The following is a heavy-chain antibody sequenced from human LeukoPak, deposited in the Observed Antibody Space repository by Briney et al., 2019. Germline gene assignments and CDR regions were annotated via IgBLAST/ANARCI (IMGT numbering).Heavy chain of an antibody. Sequence: GASVKVSCKASGYTFTSYDINWVRQATGQGLEWMGWMNPNSGNTGYAQKFQGRVTMTRNTSISTAYMELSSLRSEDTAVYYCARGLDGPAYSSSWAKNYYYYYGMDVWGQGTTITVSS. D-gene: IGHD6-13*01. CDR1: GYTFTSYD. CDR3: ARGLDGPAYSSSWAKNYYYYYGMDV. V-gene: IGHV1-8*01. J-gene: IGHJ6*02. CDR2: MNPNSGNT.